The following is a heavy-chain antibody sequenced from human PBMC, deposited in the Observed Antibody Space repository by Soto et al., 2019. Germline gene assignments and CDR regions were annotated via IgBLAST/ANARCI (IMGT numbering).Heavy chain of an antibody. J-gene: IGHJ4*02. Sequence: ASVKVSCKVSGYTLTELSMHWARQAPGKGLEWMGGFDPEDGETIYAQKFQGRVTMTEDTSTDTAYMELSSLRSEDTAVYYCATDLYGSGSYYNVYWGQGTLVTVSS. CDR2: FDPEDGET. CDR1: GYTLTELS. CDR3: ATDLYGSGSYYNVY. V-gene: IGHV1-24*01. D-gene: IGHD3-10*01.